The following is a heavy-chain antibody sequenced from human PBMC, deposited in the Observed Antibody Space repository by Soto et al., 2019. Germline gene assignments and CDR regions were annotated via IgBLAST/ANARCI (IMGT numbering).Heavy chain of an antibody. Sequence: QVQLVQSGAEVKKPGASVKVSCKASGYTFTSYGIIWVRQAPGQGLEWMGWISAYNGNTHYAQKLQGRVTMTTDTSTSTAYIELRSLRSDETAVYYCARDRGSYALDYWGQGTLVTVSS. CDR2: ISAYNGNT. CDR1: GYTFTSYG. CDR3: ARDRGSYALDY. D-gene: IGHD1-26*01. V-gene: IGHV1-18*01. J-gene: IGHJ4*02.